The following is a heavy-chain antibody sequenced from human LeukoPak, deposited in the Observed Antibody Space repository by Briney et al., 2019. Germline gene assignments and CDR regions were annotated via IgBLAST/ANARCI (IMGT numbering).Heavy chain of an antibody. Sequence: GGSLRLSCAASGFTFSSYAMSWVRQAPGKGLEWVSAISGSGGSTYYADSVKGRFTISRDNSKNTLYLQMNSLRAEDTAVYYCATEYNYYDSSGYLDYWGQGTLVIVSS. CDR1: GFTFSSYA. CDR3: ATEYNYYDSSGYLDY. CDR2: ISGSGGST. J-gene: IGHJ4*02. D-gene: IGHD3-22*01. V-gene: IGHV3-23*01.